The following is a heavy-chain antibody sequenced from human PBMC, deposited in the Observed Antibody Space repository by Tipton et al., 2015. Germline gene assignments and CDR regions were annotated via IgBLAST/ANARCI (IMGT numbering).Heavy chain of an antibody. CDR2: IYYSGNT. CDR3: ARTQGGVAVAGAGKYYFDY. J-gene: IGHJ4*02. D-gene: IGHD6-19*01. CDR1: GDSIGSNGFY. Sequence: TLSLTCTVSGDSIGSNGFYWGWIRQPPGKGLEWIGSIYYSGNTYYNPSLKSRVTVSVDTSKNQFSLKLSSVTAADTAVYHCARTQGGVAVAGAGKYYFDYWGQGTLVTVSS. V-gene: IGHV4-39*01.